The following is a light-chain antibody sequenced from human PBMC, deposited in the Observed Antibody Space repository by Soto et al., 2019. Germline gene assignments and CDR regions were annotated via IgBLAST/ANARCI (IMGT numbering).Light chain of an antibody. V-gene: IGKV1-9*01. J-gene: IGKJ1*01. Sequence: IQLTQSPSSLSASVGDRLTITCRASQGISSYLVWYQQKPGEAPKLLIYAASTLQSGVPSRFSGSGSGTDFTLTISSLQPEDFATYYCQQFNSYPWTFGQGTKGDIK. CDR2: AAS. CDR3: QQFNSYPWT. CDR1: QGISSY.